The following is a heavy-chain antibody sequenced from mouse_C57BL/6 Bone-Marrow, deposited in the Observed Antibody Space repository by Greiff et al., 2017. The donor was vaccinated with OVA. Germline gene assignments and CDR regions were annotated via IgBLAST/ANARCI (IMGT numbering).Heavy chain of an antibody. CDR1: GFNIKDDY. J-gene: IGHJ4*01. D-gene: IGHD2-10*01. Sequence: EVQLQQSGAELVRPGASVKLSCTASGFNIKDDYMHWVKQRPEQGLEWIGWIDPENGDTESASKFQGKATITADTSSNTAYLQLSSLTSEDTAVYYCTTGSYWHMDYWGQGTSVTVSS. CDR3: TTGSYWHMDY. CDR2: IDPENGDT. V-gene: IGHV14-4*01.